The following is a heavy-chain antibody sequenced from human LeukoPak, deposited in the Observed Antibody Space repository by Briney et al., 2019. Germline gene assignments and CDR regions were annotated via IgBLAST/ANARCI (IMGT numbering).Heavy chain of an antibody. CDR1: GFTVSNNY. CDR2: IYSGDNT. CDR3: AGRRVLDASFDY. Sequence: PGGSLRLSCEASGFTVSNNYMSWVRQAPGKGLEWVSVIYSGDNTYYVESVKGRFTISRDNSKNTLFLQMNRLRAEDTAVYYCAGRRVLDASFDYWGQGTLVTVSS. D-gene: IGHD3-16*01. V-gene: IGHV3-66*02. J-gene: IGHJ4*02.